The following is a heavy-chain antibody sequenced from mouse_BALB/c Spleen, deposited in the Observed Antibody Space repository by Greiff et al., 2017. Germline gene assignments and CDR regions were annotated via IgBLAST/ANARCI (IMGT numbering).Heavy chain of an antibody. D-gene: IGHD1-1*01. J-gene: IGHJ2*01. CDR1: GYTFTSYW. V-gene: IGHV1-7*01. CDR3: ARSITTVVAGSDY. Sequence: QVQLQQSGAELAKPGASVKMSCKASGYTFTSYWMHWVKQRPGQGLEWIGYINPSTGYTEYNQKFKDKATLTADKSSSTAYMQLSSLTSEDSAVYYCARSITTVVAGSDYWGQGTTLTVSS. CDR2: INPSTGYT.